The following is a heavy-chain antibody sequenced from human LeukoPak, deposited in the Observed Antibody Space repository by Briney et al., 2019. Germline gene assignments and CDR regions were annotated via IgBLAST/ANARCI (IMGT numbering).Heavy chain of an antibody. CDR2: ISAYNGNT. V-gene: IGHV1-18*01. D-gene: IGHD3-22*01. CDR3: ARAIRKYYYDSSGYYWEYYFDY. J-gene: IGHJ4*02. Sequence: ASVKVSCKVSGYTLTELSMHWVRQAPGQGLEWMGWISAYNGNTNYAQKLQGRVTMTTDTSTSTAYMELRSLRSDDTAVYYCARAIRKYYYDSSGYYWEYYFDYWGQGTLVTVSS. CDR1: GYTLTELS.